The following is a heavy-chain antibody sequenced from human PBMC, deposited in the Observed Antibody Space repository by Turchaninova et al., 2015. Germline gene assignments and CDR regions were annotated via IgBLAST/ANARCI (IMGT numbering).Heavy chain of an antibody. D-gene: IGHD1-26*01. CDR2: TSYGSRWYM. V-gene: IGHV6-1*01. CDR3: ARGGTYFKGFEF. CDR1: GDSVSSSSAA. J-gene: IGHJ4*02. Sequence: QVQLQQSGPGLVKPSQTLSLTCAISGDSVSSSSAAWNWIRQSLPNGLEWLGRTSYGSRWYMCCDFYVNVMITKNSKPSAYQFSLRLNSVTPDDTAGYYGARGGTYFKGFEFWGQGALVTVSS.